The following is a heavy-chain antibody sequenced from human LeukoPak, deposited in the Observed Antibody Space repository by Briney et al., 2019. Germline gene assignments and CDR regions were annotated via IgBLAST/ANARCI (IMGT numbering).Heavy chain of an antibody. CDR3: ARISSSWYYFDY. CDR1: GYTFTGYY. V-gene: IGHV1-2*06. CDR2: INPNSGGT. Sequence: ASVKVSCKASGYTFTGYYMHWVRQAPGQGLEWMGRINPNSGGTNYAQKFQGRVTMTRDTSISTAYMELSRLRSDDTAVYYCARISSSWYYFDYWGQGTLDTVSS. J-gene: IGHJ4*02. D-gene: IGHD6-13*01.